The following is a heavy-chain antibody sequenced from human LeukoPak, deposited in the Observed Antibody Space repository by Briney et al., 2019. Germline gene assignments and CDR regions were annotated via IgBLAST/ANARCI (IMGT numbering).Heavy chain of an antibody. J-gene: IGHJ4*02. CDR1: GSTFSDYY. V-gene: IGHV3-11*06. Sequence: PGGSLRLSCAASGSTFSDYYMSWIRQAPGKGLEWVSYISSSSSYTNYADSVKGRFTISRDNAKNSLYLQMNSLRAEDTAVYYCAREWIPYSRDDYWGQGTLVTVSS. CDR2: ISSSSSYT. CDR3: AREWIPYSRDDY. D-gene: IGHD6-13*01.